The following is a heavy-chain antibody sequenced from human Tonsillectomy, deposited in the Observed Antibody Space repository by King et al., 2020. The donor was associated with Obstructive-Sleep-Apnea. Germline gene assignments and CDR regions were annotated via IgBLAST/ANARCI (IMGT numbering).Heavy chain of an antibody. D-gene: IGHD4-17*01. CDR2: ISYDGGNE. V-gene: IGHV3-30*04. CDR3: ARENTDYGDAPYYYYYGMDV. J-gene: IGHJ6*02. Sequence: VQLVESGGGVVQPGRSLSLSCAASGFTFSNYAMYWVRQAPGKGLEWVAVISYDGGNEYYADSLGGRFTISRDNSKNTLYLQMNSLRAEDTAVYYCARENTDYGDAPYYYYYGMDVWGQGTTVTVSS. CDR1: GFTFSNYA.